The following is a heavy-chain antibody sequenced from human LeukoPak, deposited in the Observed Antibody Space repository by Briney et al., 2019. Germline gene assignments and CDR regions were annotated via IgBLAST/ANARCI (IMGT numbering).Heavy chain of an antibody. CDR2: ISYDGSNK. CDR1: GFTSSSYA. V-gene: IGHV3-30-3*01. J-gene: IGHJ4*02. CDR3: ARTPHPVATRHLDY. D-gene: IGHD5-12*01. Sequence: GGSLRLSCAASGFTSSSYAMHWVRRAPGKGLEWVAVISYDGSNKYYADSVKGRFTISRDNSKNTLYLQMDSLRAEDTAVYYCARTPHPVATRHLDYWGQGTLVTVSS.